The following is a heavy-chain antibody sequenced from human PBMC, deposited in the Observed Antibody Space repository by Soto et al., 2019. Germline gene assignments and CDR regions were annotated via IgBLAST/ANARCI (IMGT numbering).Heavy chain of an antibody. CDR2: IIPIFGTA. D-gene: IGHD2-2*01. J-gene: IGHJ6*02. CDR1: GGTFSSYA. Sequence: SVKVSCKASGGTFSSYAISWVRQAPGQGLEWMGGIIPIFGTANYAQKFQGRVTITADESTSTAYMELSSLRSEDTAVYYCARTRDCSSTSCTYYLYYYGMDVWGQGTTVTVSS. V-gene: IGHV1-69*13. CDR3: ARTRDCSSTSCTYYLYYYGMDV.